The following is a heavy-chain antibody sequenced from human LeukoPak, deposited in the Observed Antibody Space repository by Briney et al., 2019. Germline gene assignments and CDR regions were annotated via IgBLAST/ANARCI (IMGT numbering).Heavy chain of an antibody. J-gene: IGHJ6*03. CDR3: AKDGEPQPKNRVYYYYYMDV. CDR1: GITFSSYG. Sequence: PGGSLRLSCAASGITFSSYGMSWVRQAPGKGLEWVSSISSTGGTTYYADSVKGRFTISRDNSKNTLYLQMNSLRAEDTAVYYCAKDGEPQPKNRVYYYYYMDVWGKGTTVTISS. CDR2: ISSTGGTT. D-gene: IGHD1-14*01. V-gene: IGHV3-23*01.